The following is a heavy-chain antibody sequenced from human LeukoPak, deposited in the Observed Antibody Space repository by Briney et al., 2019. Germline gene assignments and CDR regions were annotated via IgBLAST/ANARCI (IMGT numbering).Heavy chain of an antibody. CDR2: INGGGDST. CDR1: EFTFRGYA. CDR3: AEASCSSTSCPSDY. Sequence: GESLRLSCAASEFTFRGYAMSWVRQAPGKGLEWVSSINGGGDSTYYADSVKGRFTISRDNSKSTLFLLMNSLRVEDTAVYFCAEASCSSTSCPSDYRGQGTLVTVSS. D-gene: IGHD2-2*01. J-gene: IGHJ4*02. V-gene: IGHV3-23*01.